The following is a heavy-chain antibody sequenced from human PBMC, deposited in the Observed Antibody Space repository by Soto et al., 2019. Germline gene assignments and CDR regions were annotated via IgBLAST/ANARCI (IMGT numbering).Heavy chain of an antibody. CDR3: ARGSGYSSSSRHNWFDP. Sequence: QVPLVQSGAEVKKPGSSVKVSCKASGGTFSSYTISWVRQAPGQGLEWMGRIIPILGIANYAQKFQGRVTITADKSTSTAYMELSSLRSEDTAVYYCARGSGYSSSSRHNWFDPWGQGTLVTVSS. J-gene: IGHJ5*02. V-gene: IGHV1-69*02. CDR2: IIPILGIA. CDR1: GGTFSSYT. D-gene: IGHD6-6*01.